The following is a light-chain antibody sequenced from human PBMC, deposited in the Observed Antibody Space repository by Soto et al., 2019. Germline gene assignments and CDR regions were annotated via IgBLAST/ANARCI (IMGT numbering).Light chain of an antibody. Sequence: QSALTQPPSASGSPGQSVTISCIGTSSDVGGYNYVSWYQQHTGKAPKLMIYEVTERPSGVPDRFSGSKSGNTASLTVSGLQAEDEADYYCCSYTGSNNRVFGGGTKLTVL. CDR2: EVT. CDR1: SSDVGGYNY. CDR3: CSYTGSNNRV. J-gene: IGLJ3*02. V-gene: IGLV2-8*01.